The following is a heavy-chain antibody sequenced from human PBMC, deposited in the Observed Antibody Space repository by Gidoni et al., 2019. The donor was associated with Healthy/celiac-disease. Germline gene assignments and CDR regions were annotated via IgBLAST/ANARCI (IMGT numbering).Heavy chain of an antibody. CDR2: IWYDGSKK. V-gene: IGHV3-33*01. D-gene: IGHD6-13*01. Sequence: QVQLVESGGGVFQPGRSLRRSCAASGCTFSCYGLQRGRQAPGKGLEWVAVIWYDGSKKYYADSVKGRFTISRDNSKNTLYLQMNSLRAEDTAVYYCARELYSSSWYGGYYYYGMDVWGQGTTVTVSS. CDR3: ARELYSSSWYGGYYYYGMDV. CDR1: GCTFSCYG. J-gene: IGHJ6*02.